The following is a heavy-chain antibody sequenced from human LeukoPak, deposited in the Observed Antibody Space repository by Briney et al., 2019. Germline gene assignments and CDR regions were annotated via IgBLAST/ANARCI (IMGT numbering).Heavy chain of an antibody. J-gene: IGHJ4*02. Sequence: GGSLRLSCVASGFTFSGFAMIWVRQAPGKGLQWVSAISGPSSHTYYADSVRGRFIISRDNSRNTLYLQMNSLTVEDTAVYYCAKNDAYSSSGLFDYWGQGTLVTVSS. V-gene: IGHV3-23*01. CDR1: GFTFSGFA. CDR3: AKNDAYSSSGLFDY. CDR2: ISGPSSHT. D-gene: IGHD6-13*01.